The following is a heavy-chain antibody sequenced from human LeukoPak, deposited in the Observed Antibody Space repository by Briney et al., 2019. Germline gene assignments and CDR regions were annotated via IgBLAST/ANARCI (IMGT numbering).Heavy chain of an antibody. D-gene: IGHD2/OR15-2a*01. CDR1: GYSFMTYA. CDR2: INTATGNP. Sequence: GASVKVSCKASGYSFMTYAMNWVRQAPGQGLEWMGWINTATGNPSYAQGFTGRFVFSLDTSVSTAYLQINNLKAEDTAVYYCARRSTRFSYFFDTWGQGTLVTVSS. V-gene: IGHV7-4-1*02. J-gene: IGHJ5*02. CDR3: ARRSTRFSYFFDT.